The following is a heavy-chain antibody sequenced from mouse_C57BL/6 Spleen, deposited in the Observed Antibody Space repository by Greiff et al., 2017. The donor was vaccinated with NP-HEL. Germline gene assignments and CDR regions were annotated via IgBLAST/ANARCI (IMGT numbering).Heavy chain of an antibody. D-gene: IGHD1-2*01. CDR3: ARGTTAHYYYAMDY. Sequence: EVQLQQSGPVLVKPGASVKMSCKASGYTFTDYYMNWVKQSHGKSLEWIGVINPYNGGTSYNQKFKGKATLTVDKSSSTAYMELNSLTSEDSAVYYCARGTTAHYYYAMDYWGQGTSVTVSS. CDR1: GYTFTDYY. V-gene: IGHV1-19*01. CDR2: INPYNGGT. J-gene: IGHJ4*01.